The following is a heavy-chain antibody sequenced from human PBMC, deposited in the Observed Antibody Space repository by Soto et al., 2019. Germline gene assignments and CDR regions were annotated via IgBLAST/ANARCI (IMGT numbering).Heavy chain of an antibody. CDR3: ARAPRGGVIIVITWAQIDY. CDR2: IVVGSGNT. J-gene: IGHJ4*02. V-gene: IGHV1-58*01. D-gene: IGHD3-10*01. Sequence: SVKVSCKASGFTFTSSAVQWVRQARGQRLEWIGWIVVGSGNTNYAQKFQERVTITRDMSTSTAYMELSSLRSEDTAIYYCARAPRGGVIIVITWAQIDYWGQGTLVTVSS. CDR1: GFTFTSSA.